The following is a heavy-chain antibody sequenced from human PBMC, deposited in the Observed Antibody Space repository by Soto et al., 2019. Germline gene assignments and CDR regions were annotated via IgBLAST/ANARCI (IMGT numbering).Heavy chain of an antibody. V-gene: IGHV1-2*04. Sequence: ASVKVSCKASGYIFTGYYMHWVRQAPGQGLEWMGWINPNSGGTNYAQKFQGWVTMTRGTSMSTAYMELRSLRSDDTAVYYCARVLDSSGWHYDYWGQGTLVTVSS. CDR2: INPNSGGT. D-gene: IGHD6-19*01. CDR1: GYIFTGYY. J-gene: IGHJ4*02. CDR3: ARVLDSSGWHYDY.